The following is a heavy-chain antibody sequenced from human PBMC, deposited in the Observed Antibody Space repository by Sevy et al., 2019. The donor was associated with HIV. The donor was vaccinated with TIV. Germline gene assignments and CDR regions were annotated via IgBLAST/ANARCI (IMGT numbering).Heavy chain of an antibody. CDR3: ARARGQQLVHIQNYYMDV. V-gene: IGHV4-59*01. CDR2: IYYSGST. J-gene: IGHJ6*03. D-gene: IGHD6-13*01. Sequence: SETLSLTCTVSGGSISSYYWSWIRQPPGKGLEWIGYIYYSGSTNYNPSLKSRVTISVDTSKNQFSLKLSSVTAADTAVYYCARARGQQLVHIQNYYMDVWGKGTTVTVSS. CDR1: GGSISSYY.